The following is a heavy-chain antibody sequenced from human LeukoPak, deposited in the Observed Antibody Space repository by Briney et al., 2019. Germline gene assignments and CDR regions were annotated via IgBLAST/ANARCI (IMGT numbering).Heavy chain of an antibody. Sequence: PSETLSLTCTVSGGSISSSSYYWGWIRQPPGKGLEWIGSIYYSGSTYYNPSLKSRVTISVDTSKNQFSLKLSSVTAADTAVYYCARGKKDYYDTSGTPYYFDYWGQGTLVTVSS. V-gene: IGHV4-39*07. D-gene: IGHD3-22*01. CDR1: GGSISSSSYY. J-gene: IGHJ4*02. CDR2: IYYSGST. CDR3: ARGKKDYYDTSGTPYYFDY.